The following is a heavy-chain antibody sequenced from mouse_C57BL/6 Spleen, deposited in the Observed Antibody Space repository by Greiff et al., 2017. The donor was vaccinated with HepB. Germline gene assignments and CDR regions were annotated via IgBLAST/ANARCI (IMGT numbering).Heavy chain of an antibody. CDR2: IYPGDGDT. CDR1: GYAFSSSW. V-gene: IGHV1-82*01. Sequence: VQLQQSGPELVKPGASVKISCKASGYAFSSSWMNWVKQRPGKGLEWIGRIYPGDGDTNYNGKFKGKATLTADKSSSTAYMQLSSLTSEDSAVYFCARVGGSSPFDYWGQGTTLTVSS. J-gene: IGHJ2*01. D-gene: IGHD1-1*01. CDR3: ARVGGSSPFDY.